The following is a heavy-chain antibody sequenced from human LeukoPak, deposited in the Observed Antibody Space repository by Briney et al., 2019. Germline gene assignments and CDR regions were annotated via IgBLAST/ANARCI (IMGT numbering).Heavy chain of an antibody. V-gene: IGHV3-30*18. CDR1: GFTFSTYG. D-gene: IGHD2-8*01. J-gene: IGHJ4*02. Sequence: GGSLRLSCPASGFTFSTYGMHWVRQAPGKGLEWVAVISYDGSNKYYVDSVRGRFTISKDNSRGTLYLQRNRRRAEETAVYNGAKDRSRYCTNGVCYTLDYWGQGTLVTVSS. CDR3: AKDRSRYCTNGVCYTLDY. CDR2: ISYDGSNK.